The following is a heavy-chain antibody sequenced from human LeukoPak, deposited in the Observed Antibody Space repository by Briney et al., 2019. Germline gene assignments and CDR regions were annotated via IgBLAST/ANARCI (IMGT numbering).Heavy chain of an antibody. V-gene: IGHV4-4*07. D-gene: IGHD3-10*01. CDR1: GGSIRSYY. J-gene: IGHJ6*03. CDR3: ARGPEFHYYYYYMDV. Sequence: SETLSLTCNVSGGSIRSYYWSWIRQPAGKGLEWIGRIYSSGSTNYNPSLKSRVTMSVDTSKNQFSLKLSSVTAADTAVYYCARGPEFHYYYYYMDVWGKGTTVTVSS. CDR2: IYSSGST.